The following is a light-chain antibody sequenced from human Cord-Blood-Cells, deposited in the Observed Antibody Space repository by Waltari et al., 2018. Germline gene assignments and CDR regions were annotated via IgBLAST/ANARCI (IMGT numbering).Light chain of an antibody. CDR1: KLGDKY. J-gene: IGLJ2*01. Sequence: SYELTQPPSVSVSPGQTASITCSGDKLGDKYACWYQQKPGQSPVLVIYQDSKRPSGIPERFSGSNSGNTATLTISGTQAMDEADYYCQAWNSSTVLVGGGTKLTVL. CDR3: QAWNSSTVL. V-gene: IGLV3-1*01. CDR2: QDS.